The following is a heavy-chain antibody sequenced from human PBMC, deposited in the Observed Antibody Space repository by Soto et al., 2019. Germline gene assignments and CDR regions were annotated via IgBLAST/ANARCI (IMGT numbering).Heavy chain of an antibody. CDR2: LSYDGSNK. CDR3: AGDQSADSRGWQHRHFDY. D-gene: IGHD6-19*01. J-gene: IGHJ4*02. CDR1: GFTFSSYA. V-gene: IGHV3-30-3*01. Sequence: QVQLVESGGGVVQPGRSLRLSCAASGFTFSSYAMHWVRQAPGKGLEWVAVLSYDGSNKYYAGSLKGRFTISRDNSKNRXCPQKGRQRAEGPAVDYRAGDQSADSRGWQHRHFDYWGQGNLVTVSS.